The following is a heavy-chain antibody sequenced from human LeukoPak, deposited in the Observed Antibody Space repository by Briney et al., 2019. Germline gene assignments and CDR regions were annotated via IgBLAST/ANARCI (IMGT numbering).Heavy chain of an antibody. CDR2: IYYSGST. J-gene: IGHJ6*02. D-gene: IGHD4-11*01. Sequence: PSETLSLTCTVSGGSISSYYWSWIRQPPGKGLEWIGYIYYSGSTNYNPSLKSRVTISVDTSKNQFSLKLSSVTAADTAVYYCARVTTYYYGMDVWGQGTTVTVSS. CDR1: GGSISSYY. CDR3: ARVTTYYYGMDV. V-gene: IGHV4-59*01.